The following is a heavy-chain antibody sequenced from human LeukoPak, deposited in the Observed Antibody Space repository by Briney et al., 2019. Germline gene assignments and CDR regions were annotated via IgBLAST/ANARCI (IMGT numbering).Heavy chain of an antibody. CDR1: GYTFTSCG. CDR2: ISAYNGNT. J-gene: IGHJ3*02. V-gene: IGHV1-18*01. D-gene: IGHD3-22*01. CDR3: ARDGGYYYDSSGPNGAGAFDI. Sequence: ASVKVSCKASGYTFTSCGISWVRQAPGQGLEWMGWISAYNGNTNYAQKLQGRVTMTTDTSTSTAYMELRSLRSDDTAVYYCARDGGYYYDSSGPNGAGAFDIWGQGTMVTVSS.